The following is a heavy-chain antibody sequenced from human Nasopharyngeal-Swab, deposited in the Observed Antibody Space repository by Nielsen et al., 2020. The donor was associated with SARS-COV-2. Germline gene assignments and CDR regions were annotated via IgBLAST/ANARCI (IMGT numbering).Heavy chain of an antibody. CDR2: IWYDGSNK. CDR1: GFSFSTYG. J-gene: IGHJ3*01. D-gene: IGHD3-10*01. CDR3: ARGSSVHAFDV. V-gene: IGHV3-33*01. Sequence: GESLKISCAASGFSFSTYGMHWVRQSPVKGLEWLTNIWYDGSNKYYADSVKGRFTVSRDNSKNTLFLEMDSLRVEDTAVYYCARGSSVHAFDVWGQGTGVTVSS.